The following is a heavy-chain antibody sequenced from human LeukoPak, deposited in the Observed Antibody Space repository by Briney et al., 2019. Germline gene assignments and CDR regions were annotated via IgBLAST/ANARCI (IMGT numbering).Heavy chain of an antibody. CDR1: GSSIGNYY. J-gene: IGHJ4*02. D-gene: IGHD2-21*01. CDR2: ITYGGST. CDR3: ARIVEFQRQFDY. V-gene: IGHV4-59*01. Sequence: PSETLSLTCAVSGSSIGNYYWSWIRQPPGKGLEWIGYITYGGSTNYNSPLTSRLSISRDTSKNEFSLRLMSVTAADTAVDYCARIVEFQRQFDYWGQGMLVTVSS.